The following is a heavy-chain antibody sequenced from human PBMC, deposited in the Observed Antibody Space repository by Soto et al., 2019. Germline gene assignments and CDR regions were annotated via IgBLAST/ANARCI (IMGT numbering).Heavy chain of an antibody. D-gene: IGHD4-17*01. J-gene: IGHJ4*02. V-gene: IGHV5-51*01. CDR3: ARHQGYGDYVYYFDY. CDR1: GYSFTSYW. CDR2: IYPGDSVT. Sequence: GESLKISCKGSGYSFTSYWIGWVRQMPGKGLEWMGIIYPGDSVTRYSPSFQGQVTISADKSISTAYLQWSSLKASDTAMYYCARHQGYGDYVYYFDYWGQGTLVTVSS.